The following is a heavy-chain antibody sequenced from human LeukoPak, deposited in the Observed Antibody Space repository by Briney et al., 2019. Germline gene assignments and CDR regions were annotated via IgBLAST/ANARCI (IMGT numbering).Heavy chain of an antibody. J-gene: IGHJ4*02. CDR1: GFTFSSYS. D-gene: IGHD2/OR15-2a*01. Sequence: GGSLRLSRAASGFTFSSYSMNWVRQAPGKGLEWVSAFSGSGGSTYCADSVEGRFTISRDNSKNTLYLQMNSLRAGDTAVYYCATSGLSRFGFWGQGTLVTVSS. CDR3: ATSGLSRFGF. CDR2: FSGSGGST. V-gene: IGHV3-23*01.